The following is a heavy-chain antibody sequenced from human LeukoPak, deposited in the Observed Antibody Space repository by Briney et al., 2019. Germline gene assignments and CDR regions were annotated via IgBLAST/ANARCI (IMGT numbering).Heavy chain of an antibody. CDR3: ARAPYDSSGPIAQYFDY. Sequence: GGSLRLSCAASGFTFSSYAMNWVRQAPGRGLEWVASISSSSGYIYYADSVKGRFTISRDNAKNSLYLQMSSLRAEDTAVYYCARAPYDSSGPIAQYFDYWGQGTRVTVSS. J-gene: IGHJ4*02. CDR1: GFTFSSYA. CDR2: ISSSSGYI. D-gene: IGHD3-22*01. V-gene: IGHV3-21*01.